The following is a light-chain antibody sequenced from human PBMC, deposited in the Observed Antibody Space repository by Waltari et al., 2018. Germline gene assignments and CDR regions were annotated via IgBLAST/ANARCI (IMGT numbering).Light chain of an antibody. CDR1: SGHTSYA. CDR3: QTWDTEVVV. Sequence: QLVVTQSPSASASLGASVKLTCTLISGHTSYAIACHHQQSEKGPRFLMRVNSYGGHTKGDGIPDRFSGSSSGAERYRTSSSVQSEDEGDDYCQTWDTEVVVFGGGTKGTVL. J-gene: IGLJ2*01. V-gene: IGLV4-69*01. CDR2: VNSYGGH.